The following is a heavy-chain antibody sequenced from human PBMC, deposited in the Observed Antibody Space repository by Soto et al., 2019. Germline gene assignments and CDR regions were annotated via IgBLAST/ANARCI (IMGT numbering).Heavy chain of an antibody. V-gene: IGHV2-5*02. CDR3: AHRREGAGSGSYYWFDP. CDR2: IYWDDDK. J-gene: IGHJ5*02. D-gene: IGHD3-10*01. Sequence: SGPTLVNPTQTLTLTCTFSGFSLSTSGVGVGWIRQPPGKALEWLALIYWDDDKRYSPSLKSRLTITKDTSKNQVVLTMTNMDPVDTATYYCAHRREGAGSGSYYWFDPWGQGTLVTVSS. CDR1: GFSLSTSGVG.